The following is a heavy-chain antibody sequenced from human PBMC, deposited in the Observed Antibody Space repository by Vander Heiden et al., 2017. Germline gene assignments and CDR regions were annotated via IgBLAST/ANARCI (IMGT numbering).Heavy chain of an antibody. D-gene: IGHD3-10*01. Sequence: EVQLVESGGGLVQPGGSLRLSCVASGFTLSRYWMHWVRQAPGKGLVWVSRISTDGSSIKYSVAGEGRSSISRDNAKISVYLQIKSPRVTATAVYYCAGADRRSWFDLPDVWGQGTTVTVSS. CDR3: AGADRRSWFDLPDV. V-gene: IGHV3-74*03. CDR2: ISTDGSSI. CDR1: GFTLSRYW. J-gene: IGHJ6*02.